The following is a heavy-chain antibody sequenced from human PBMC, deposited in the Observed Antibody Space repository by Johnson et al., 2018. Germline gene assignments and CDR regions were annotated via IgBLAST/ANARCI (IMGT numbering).Heavy chain of an antibody. CDR2: IKSTTDGGTT. V-gene: IGHV3-15*07. Sequence: VQLVQSGGGLVKPGGSLRLSCAASGFTFSNAWMNWVRQAPGKGLEWVGRIKSTTDGGTTDYAAPVKGRFTISRDDSKNTLYLQMNGLGDEDTAGYYCAKERCSGGIFYFPGRQLWSPGQYYYYGMDVWGQGTTVTVSS. D-gene: IGHD2-15*01. J-gene: IGHJ6*02. CDR1: GFTFSNAW. CDR3: AKERCSGGIFYFPGRQLWSPGQYYYYGMDV.